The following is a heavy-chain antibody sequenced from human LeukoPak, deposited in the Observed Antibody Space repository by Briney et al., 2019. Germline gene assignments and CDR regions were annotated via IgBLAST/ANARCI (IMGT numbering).Heavy chain of an antibody. CDR1: GFTFSDYY. V-gene: IGHV3-11*01. CDR2: ISSSGSTI. Sequence: PGGSLRLSCAASGFTFSDYYMSWIRQAPGEGLEWVSYISSSGSTIYYADSVKGRFTISRDNAKNSLYLQMNSLRAEDTAVYYCARVRVQYGDYVGPFDYWGQGTLVTVSS. J-gene: IGHJ4*02. CDR3: ARVRVQYGDYVGPFDY. D-gene: IGHD4-17*01.